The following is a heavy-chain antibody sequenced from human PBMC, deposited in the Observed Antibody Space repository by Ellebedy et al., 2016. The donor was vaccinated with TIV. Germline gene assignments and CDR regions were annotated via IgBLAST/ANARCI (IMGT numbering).Heavy chain of an antibody. CDR1: GFTFGDYG. V-gene: IGHV3-21*01. CDR3: ARDIGNWDSYGMDV. Sequence: GESLKISXAASGFTFGDYGMHWVRQTPGKGLEWVSSISSSSSYIYYADSVKGRFTISRDNAKNSLYLQMNSLRAEDTAVYYCARDIGNWDSYGMDVWGQGTTVTVSS. J-gene: IGHJ6*02. D-gene: IGHD1-7*01. CDR2: ISSSSSYI.